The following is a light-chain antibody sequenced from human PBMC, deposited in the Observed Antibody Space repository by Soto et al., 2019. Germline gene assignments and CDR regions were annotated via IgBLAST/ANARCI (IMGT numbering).Light chain of an antibody. CDR1: QGISNY. J-gene: IGKJ2*01. CDR3: QKYNSAPPAT. CDR2: AAS. V-gene: IGKV1-27*01. Sequence: DIQMTQSPSSLSASVGDRVTITCRASQGISNYLAWYQQKPGKVPKLLIYAASTLQSGVPSRFSGSGSGTDFTLTISSLQPEDVATYYCQKYNSAPPATFGQGTKLEIK.